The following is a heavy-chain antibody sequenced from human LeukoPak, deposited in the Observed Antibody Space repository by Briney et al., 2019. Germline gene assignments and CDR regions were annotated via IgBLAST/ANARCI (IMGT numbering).Heavy chain of an antibody. V-gene: IGHV3-48*02. CDR3: ARGGSPPEALGDTFDI. D-gene: IGHD1-26*01. CDR1: GFTLSTYN. J-gene: IGHJ3*02. CDR2: ISSGSEII. Sequence: GGSLRLSCAASGFTLSTYNMNWVRQAPGKGLEWVSFISSGSEIIYYADSVKGRFTVSRDNAKNSLYLQMNSLRDEDTAVYYCARGGSPPEALGDTFDIWGQGTMVTVSS.